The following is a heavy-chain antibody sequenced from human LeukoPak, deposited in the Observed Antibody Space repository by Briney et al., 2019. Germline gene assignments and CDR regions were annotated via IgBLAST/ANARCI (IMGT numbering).Heavy chain of an antibody. CDR2: IYYSGST. CDR1: GGSISSYY. J-gene: IGHJ4*02. D-gene: IGHD6-19*01. Sequence: SETLFLTCTVSGGSISSYYWSWIRQPPGKGLEWIGYIYYSGSTNYNPSLKSRVTISVDTSKNQFSLKLSSVTAADTAVYYCARRPSRYSSGWYWDYWGQGTLVTVSS. V-gene: IGHV4-59*08. CDR3: ARRPSRYSSGWYWDY.